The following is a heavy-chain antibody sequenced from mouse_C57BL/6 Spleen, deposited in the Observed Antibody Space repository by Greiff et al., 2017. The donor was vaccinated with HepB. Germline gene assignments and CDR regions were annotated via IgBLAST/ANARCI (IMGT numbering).Heavy chain of an antibody. CDR3: ARGEVPYAMDY. V-gene: IGHV1-69*01. CDR2: IDPSDSYT. Sequence: VQLQQSGAELVMPGASVKLSCKASGYTFTSYWMHWVKQRPGQGLEWIGEIDPSDSYTNYNQKFKGKSTLTVDKSSSTAYMQLSSLTSEDSAVYYCARGEVPYAMDYWGQGTSVTVSS. J-gene: IGHJ4*01. D-gene: IGHD2-14*01. CDR1: GYTFTSYW.